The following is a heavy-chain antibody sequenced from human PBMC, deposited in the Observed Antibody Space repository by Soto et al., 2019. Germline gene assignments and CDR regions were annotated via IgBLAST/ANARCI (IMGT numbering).Heavy chain of an antibody. J-gene: IGHJ4*02. Sequence: PGGSLRLSCAASGFTFSDFSMTWVRQAPGKGLEWVSSISSSSYIYYADSVKGRFTISRDNAKNSLYLQMNSLRAEDTAVYYCARDQYGGSFDYWGQGTLVTVSS. D-gene: IGHD2-2*01. V-gene: IGHV3-21*01. CDR2: ISSSSYI. CDR1: GFTFSDFS. CDR3: ARDQYGGSFDY.